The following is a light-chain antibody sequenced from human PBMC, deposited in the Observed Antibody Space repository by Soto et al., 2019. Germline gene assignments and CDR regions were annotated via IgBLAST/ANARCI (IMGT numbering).Light chain of an antibody. CDR3: GARDDSLKVYV. Sequence: QSVLTQPPSASGTPGQTVTISCSGSNSNIGGNTVNWYQQVPGTAPKLLLYGRNQRPSGVPDRFSGSKSGTSAFLAISGLQSEDEADFYCGARDDSLKVYVFGTGTKLTVL. CDR2: GRN. CDR1: NSNIGGNT. V-gene: IGLV1-44*01. J-gene: IGLJ1*01.